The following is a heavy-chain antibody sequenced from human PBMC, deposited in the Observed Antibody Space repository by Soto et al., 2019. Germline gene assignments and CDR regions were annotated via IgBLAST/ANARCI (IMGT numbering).Heavy chain of an antibody. Sequence: QVQLVESGGGVVQPGRSLRLSCAASGFTFSSYAMHWVRQAPGKGLEWVAVISYDGSNKYYADSVKGRFTISRDNSKNTLYLQMNSLRAEDTAVYYCARVAGYYRSGYFDYWGQGTLVTVSS. CDR3: ARVAGYYRSGYFDY. V-gene: IGHV3-30-3*01. J-gene: IGHJ4*02. D-gene: IGHD3-9*01. CDR1: GFTFSSYA. CDR2: ISYDGSNK.